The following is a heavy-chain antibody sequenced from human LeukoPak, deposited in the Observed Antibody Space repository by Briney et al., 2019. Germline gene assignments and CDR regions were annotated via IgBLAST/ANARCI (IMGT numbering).Heavy chain of an antibody. CDR2: TYYRSKWYF. CDR1: GDSVSSNSAT. D-gene: IGHD1-26*01. Sequence: SQTLSLTCAISGDSVSSNSATWNWIRQSPSRGLEWLGRTYYRSKWYFDYGMSVKSRITINPDTSKNRFSLQLHSVTPDDTAVYFCAGTGSYFRYWDQGTLVTVSS. J-gene: IGHJ4*02. CDR3: AGTGSYFRY. V-gene: IGHV6-1*01.